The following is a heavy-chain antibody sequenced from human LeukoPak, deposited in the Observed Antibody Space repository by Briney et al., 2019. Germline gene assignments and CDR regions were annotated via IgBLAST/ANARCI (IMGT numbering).Heavy chain of an antibody. V-gene: IGHV3-74*01. D-gene: IGHD1-26*01. J-gene: IGHJ4*02. CDR3: ARGLLTDY. CDR2: IKYDGSAT. CDR1: GFTFSNYW. Sequence: PGGSLRLSCAASGFTFSNYWMHWIRQIPGKGLVWVSHIKYDGSATNYADSVKGRFTISRDNAKNSLYLQMNSLRAEDTAVYYCARGLLTDYWGQGTLVTVSS.